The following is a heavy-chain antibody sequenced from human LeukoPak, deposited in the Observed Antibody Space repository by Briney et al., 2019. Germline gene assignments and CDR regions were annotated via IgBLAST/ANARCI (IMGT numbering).Heavy chain of an antibody. CDR2: NYYSGST. J-gene: IGHJ4*02. V-gene: IGHV4-39*07. Sequence: PSETLSLTCTVSGGSISSSSYYWGWIRQPPGKGLEWIGSNYYSGSTYYNPSLKSRVTISVDTSKNQFSLKLSSVTAADTAVYYCARATIAVDYFDYWGQGTLVTVSS. CDR1: GGSISSSSYY. CDR3: ARATIAVDYFDY. D-gene: IGHD6-19*01.